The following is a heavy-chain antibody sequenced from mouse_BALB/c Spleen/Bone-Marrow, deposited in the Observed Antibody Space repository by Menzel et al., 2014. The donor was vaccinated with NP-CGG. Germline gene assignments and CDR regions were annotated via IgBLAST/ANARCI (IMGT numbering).Heavy chain of an antibody. Sequence: QVQLQQSGPGLVAPSQSLSITCTASGFSLTSYGVHWVRQPPGKGLEWLGVIWAGGSKNYNSALISRLSISKDNSKSQVFLKMNSLQTDDTAMYYCARGHFITTGHYYAMDYWGQGTSVTVSS. J-gene: IGHJ4*01. CDR3: ARGHFITTGHYYAMDY. CDR2: IWAGGSK. CDR1: GFSLTSYG. V-gene: IGHV2-9*02. D-gene: IGHD1-2*01.